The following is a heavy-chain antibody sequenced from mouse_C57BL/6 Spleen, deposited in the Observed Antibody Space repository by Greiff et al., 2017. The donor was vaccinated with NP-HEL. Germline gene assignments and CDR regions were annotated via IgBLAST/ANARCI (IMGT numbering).Heavy chain of an antibody. CDR3: TREKTAEESMDY. CDR2: LNPNNGST. Sequence: VQLQQSGPELVKPGASVKMSCKASGYTFTDYNMHWVKQSHGKSLEWIGYLNPNNGSTRYNQKFQGKATLTVNQASSKAYMALHSLTSEDSAVYYCTREKTAEESMDYWGKGTSVTVSS. J-gene: IGHJ4*01. V-gene: IGHV1-22*01. CDR1: GYTFTDYN.